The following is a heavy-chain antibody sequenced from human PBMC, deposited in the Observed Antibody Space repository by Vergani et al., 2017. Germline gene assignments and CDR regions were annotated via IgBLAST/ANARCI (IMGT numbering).Heavy chain of an antibody. CDR1: GFSFSSYS. CDR3: ARGLWDCTHIRCSPPSY. CDR2: ISGSSRYV. V-gene: IGHV3-21*02. D-gene: IGHD2-8*01. J-gene: IGHJ4*02. Sequence: EVQLVESGGGLVKPGGSLRLSCAASGFSFSSYSMNWVRQAPGKGLEWVASISGSSRYVFYRDSVEGRFNITRDNAKKSVYLQMNSLRAEDTAMYFCARGLWDCTHIRCSPPSYWGQGTQVTVSS.